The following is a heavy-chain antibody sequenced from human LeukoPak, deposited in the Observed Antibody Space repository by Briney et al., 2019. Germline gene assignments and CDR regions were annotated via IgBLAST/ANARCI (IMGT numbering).Heavy chain of an antibody. J-gene: IGHJ4*02. D-gene: IGHD1-26*01. CDR1: GFTVSSNY. CDR2: IYSGGST. V-gene: IGHV3-53*01. Sequence: PGGSLRLSCAASGFTVSSNYMSWVRQAPGKGLEWVSVIYSGGSTYYADSVKGRFTTSRDNSKNTLYLQMNSLRAEDTAVYYCARDSGSYLGFDYWGQGTLVTVSS. CDR3: ARDSGSYLGFDY.